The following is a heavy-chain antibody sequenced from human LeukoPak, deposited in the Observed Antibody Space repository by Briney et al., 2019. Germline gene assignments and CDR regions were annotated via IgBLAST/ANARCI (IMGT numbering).Heavy chain of an antibody. CDR3: AKLDSSSWYSGGYYYMDV. J-gene: IGHJ6*03. Sequence: GGSLRLSCAASGFTFSSYAMSWVRQAPGKGLEWVSAISGSGGSTYYADSVKGRFTISRDNSKNTLYLQMNSLRAEDTVVYYCAKLDSSSWYSGGYYYMDVWGKGTTVTVSS. CDR2: ISGSGGST. D-gene: IGHD6-13*01. V-gene: IGHV3-23*01. CDR1: GFTFSSYA.